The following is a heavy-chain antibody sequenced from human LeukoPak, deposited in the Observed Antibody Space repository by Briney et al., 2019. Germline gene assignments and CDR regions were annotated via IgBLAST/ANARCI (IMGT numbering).Heavy chain of an antibody. D-gene: IGHD6-19*01. J-gene: IGHJ6*03. CDR1: GFTFNNYG. V-gene: IGHV3-30*02. CDR2: IRYDGSNK. Sequence: GGSLRLSCAPSGFTFNNYGMHWVRQAPGKGLEWVAFIRYDGSNKYYADSVKGRFTISRDNSKNTLYLQMNSLRAEDTAVYYCARDSSGWSTNYYYYYMDVWGKGTTVTVSS. CDR3: ARDSSGWSTNYYYYYMDV.